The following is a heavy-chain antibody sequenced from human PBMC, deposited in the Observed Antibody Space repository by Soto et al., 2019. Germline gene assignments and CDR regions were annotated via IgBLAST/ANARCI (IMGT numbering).Heavy chain of an antibody. CDR3: ASLAVAEGFDP. J-gene: IGHJ5*02. V-gene: IGHV3-53*02. Sequence: EVQLVETGGGLIQPGGSLRLSCAASGFSVSNNYMSWVRQAPGKGLEWVSIIHAGGSTYYADSVKGRFTISRDNSKNTVYLQMNGLRDEDTATYYCASLAVAEGFDPWGQGTLVTVSS. CDR1: GFSVSNNY. D-gene: IGHD6-19*01. CDR2: IHAGGST.